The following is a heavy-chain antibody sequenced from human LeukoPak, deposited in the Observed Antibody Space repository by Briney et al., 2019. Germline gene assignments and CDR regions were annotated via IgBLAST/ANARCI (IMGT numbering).Heavy chain of an antibody. J-gene: IGHJ6*03. Sequence: PGGSLRLSCAASGFMFSSYSMHWVRQAPGKGLEWVAVIPYDGTNKYYTDSVKGRFTVSKDNSKNTLYLQMNSLRAEDTAVYYCARGSDRGLSGWDDPNKDVDVWGKGTTVTVSS. CDR2: IPYDGTNK. CDR3: ARGSDRGLSGWDDPNKDVDV. V-gene: IGHV3-30*04. CDR1: GFMFSSYS. D-gene: IGHD6-19*01.